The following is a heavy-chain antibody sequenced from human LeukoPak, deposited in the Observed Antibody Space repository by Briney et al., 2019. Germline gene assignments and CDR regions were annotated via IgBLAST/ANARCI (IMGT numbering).Heavy chain of an antibody. CDR3: ARDGVAARLSWFDP. J-gene: IGHJ5*02. Sequence: GGSLRLSCAASGSTFSSYAMHWVRQAPGKGLEWVAVISYDGSNKYYADSVKGRFTISRDNSKNTLYLQMNSLRAEDTAVYYCARDGVAARLSWFDPWGQGTLVTVSS. CDR1: GSTFSSYA. D-gene: IGHD6-6*01. CDR2: ISYDGSNK. V-gene: IGHV3-30*01.